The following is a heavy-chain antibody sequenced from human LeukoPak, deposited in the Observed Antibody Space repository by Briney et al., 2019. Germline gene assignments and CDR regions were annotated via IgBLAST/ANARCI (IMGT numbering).Heavy chain of an antibody. CDR3: TKDLGLRRMI. CDR2: ISAGSGTV. Sequence: GGSLRLSCAASGLSLSSNNMHWVRQSPGGGLEWLSYISAGSGTVFSADSVKGRFSISRDNARESLFLQMNSLRVDNTAVYYCTKDLGLRRMIWGRGTLVIVSS. V-gene: IGHV3-48*04. D-gene: IGHD1-14*01. CDR1: GLSLSSNN. J-gene: IGHJ2*01.